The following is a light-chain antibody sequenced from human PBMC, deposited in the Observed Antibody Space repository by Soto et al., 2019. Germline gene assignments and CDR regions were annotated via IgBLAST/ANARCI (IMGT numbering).Light chain of an antibody. Sequence: EIVFTQSPGTLSLSPGERATLSCRASQSVSSSYFAWYQQRPGQAPRLLIYGASSRATGIPDRFSGSGSGTDFTLTISRLEAEDFAVYYCQQYGSSSWTFGQGTKV. V-gene: IGKV3-20*01. CDR2: GAS. CDR1: QSVSSSY. J-gene: IGKJ1*01. CDR3: QQYGSSSWT.